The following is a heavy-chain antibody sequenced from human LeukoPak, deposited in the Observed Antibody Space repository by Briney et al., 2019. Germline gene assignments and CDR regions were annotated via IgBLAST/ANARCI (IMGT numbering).Heavy chain of an antibody. V-gene: IGHV3-7*05. D-gene: IGHD1-26*01. J-gene: IGHJ4*02. Sequence: GGSLRLSCAASGFTFSSYWMIWVRQAPGKGLEWVANIQQDGSEKYYVDSVKGRFTISRDNAKKSLYLQMNSLRAEDTAVYYCARNPPRYFNWGQGTLVTVSS. CDR1: GFTFSSYW. CDR3: ARNPPRYFN. CDR2: IQQDGSEK.